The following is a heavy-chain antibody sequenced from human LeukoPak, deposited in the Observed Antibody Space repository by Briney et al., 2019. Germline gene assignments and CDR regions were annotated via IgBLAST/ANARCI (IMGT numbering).Heavy chain of an antibody. CDR3: ARIYNFAFDI. J-gene: IGHJ3*02. D-gene: IGHD1-1*01. CDR2: SRHKAKKYST. CDR1: GFAVSSNY. Sequence: PGGSLRLSCAASGFAVSSNYMDWVRQAPGKGLEWVGRSRHKAKKYSTEYAASVKGRFTVSRDDSKNSLYPQMNSLKTEDTAVYYCARIYNFAFDIWGQGTMVTVSS. V-gene: IGHV3-72*01.